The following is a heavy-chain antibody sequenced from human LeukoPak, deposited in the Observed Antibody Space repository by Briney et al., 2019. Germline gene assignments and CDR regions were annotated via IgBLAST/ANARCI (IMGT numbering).Heavy chain of an antibody. Sequence: EASVKVSCKASGYTFTGYYMHWVRQAPGQGLEWMGWINPNSGGTNYAQKFQGRVTMTRDTSISTAYMELSRLRSDDTAVYYCARDRSRGGCSSTSCSFDPWGQGTLVTVSS. CDR2: INPNSGGT. V-gene: IGHV1-2*02. CDR3: ARDRSRGGCSSTSCSFDP. CDR1: GYTFTGYY. D-gene: IGHD2-2*01. J-gene: IGHJ5*02.